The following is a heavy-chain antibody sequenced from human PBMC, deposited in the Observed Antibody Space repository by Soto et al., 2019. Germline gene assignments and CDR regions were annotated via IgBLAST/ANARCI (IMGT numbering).Heavy chain of an antibody. V-gene: IGHV1-8*01. Sequence: GASVKVSCKASGYTFTSHDINWVRQATGQGLEWMGWMNPNSGNTGYAQKFQGRVTMTRNTSISTAYMELSSLRSEDTAVYYCTRPEDYDSSGYHTAPDYWGQGTLVTVSS. CDR1: GYTFTSHD. D-gene: IGHD3-22*01. CDR3: TRPEDYDSSGYHTAPDY. CDR2: MNPNSGNT. J-gene: IGHJ4*02.